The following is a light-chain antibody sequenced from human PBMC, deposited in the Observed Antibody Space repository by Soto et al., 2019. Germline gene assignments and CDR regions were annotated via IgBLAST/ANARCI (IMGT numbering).Light chain of an antibody. CDR3: GSYTSSATLV. CDR2: EVS. Sequence: QSALTQPASVSGSPGQSITISCTGTSSDVGGYKYVSWYQQHPGKAPKLIIHEVSSRPSGVSSRFSGSKSGNTASLTISGLQAEDEAAYYCGSYTSSATLVFGVGTKLTVL. J-gene: IGLJ2*01. CDR1: SSDVGGYKY. V-gene: IGLV2-14*01.